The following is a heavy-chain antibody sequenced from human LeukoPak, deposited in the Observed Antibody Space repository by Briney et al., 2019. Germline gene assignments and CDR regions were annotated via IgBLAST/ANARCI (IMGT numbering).Heavy chain of an antibody. CDR3: AKQSLSHTLNWFDP. CDR1: GFSFSSYG. CDR2: ITYDGSDK. J-gene: IGHJ5*02. D-gene: IGHD6-19*01. V-gene: IGHV3-30*18. Sequence: GGSLRLSCAASGFSFSSYGMHWVRQAPGKGLEWVAVITYDGSDKYYVDSVKGRFTLSGDNSKNTLYLQMNSLRPEDTAVYYCAKQSLSHTLNWFDPWGQGTLVTVSS.